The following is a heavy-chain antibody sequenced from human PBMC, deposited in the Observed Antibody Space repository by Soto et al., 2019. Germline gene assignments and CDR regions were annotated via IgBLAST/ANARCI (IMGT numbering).Heavy chain of an antibody. Sequence: EVQLVESGGGLVKPGGSLRLSCAASGFTFSTYSMSWVRQAPGRGLEWVSSISSATSYIYYADSVKGRFTISRDNAKNSVYLQMNSLRAGDTAVYDCARVPGALKPGWLGPWGKGTLVTVSS. CDR1: GFTFSTYS. CDR3: ARVPGALKPGWLGP. CDR2: ISSATSYI. D-gene: IGHD3-10*01. V-gene: IGHV3-21*01. J-gene: IGHJ5*02.